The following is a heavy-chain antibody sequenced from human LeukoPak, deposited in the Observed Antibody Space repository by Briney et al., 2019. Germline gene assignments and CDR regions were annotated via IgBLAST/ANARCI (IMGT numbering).Heavy chain of an antibody. D-gene: IGHD2-2*01. Sequence: SETLSLTCTVSGGSISSYYWSWIRQPPGKGLEWIGYIYYSGSTNYNPSLKSRVTISVDTSKNQFSLKLSSVTAADTAVYYCARDRVVVVPAAWPGRSNYYYYGMDVWGKGTRVTVSS. V-gene: IGHV4-59*01. CDR1: GGSISSYY. J-gene: IGHJ6*04. CDR2: IYYSGST. CDR3: ARDRVVVVPAAWPGRSNYYYYGMDV.